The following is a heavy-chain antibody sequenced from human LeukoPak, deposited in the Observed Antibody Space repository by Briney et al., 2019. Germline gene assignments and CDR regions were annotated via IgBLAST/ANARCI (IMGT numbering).Heavy chain of an antibody. CDR1: GGSISSYY. Sequence: PAEPQSLTCTVSGGSISSYYGSWIRQPAGKGLEWIGRIYTSGSTNYNPSLKSRVTMSVDTSKNQFSLKLSSVTAADTAVYYCARDYYDSSGYQPTRLAFDIWGQGTMVTVSS. CDR3: ARDYYDSSGYQPTRLAFDI. J-gene: IGHJ3*02. CDR2: IYTSGST. D-gene: IGHD3-22*01. V-gene: IGHV4-4*07.